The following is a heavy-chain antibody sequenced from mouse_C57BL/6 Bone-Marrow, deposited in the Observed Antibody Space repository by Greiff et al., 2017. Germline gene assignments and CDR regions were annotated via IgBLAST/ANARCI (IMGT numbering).Heavy chain of an antibody. Sequence: QVQLQQPGAELVKPGASVKMSCKASGYTFTSYWITWVKQRPGQGLEWIGDIYPGSGSTNYNEKFKSKATLTVDTSSSTAYMQLSSLTSEDSAFYYCARGTTMVTTKGYYYAMDYWGQGTSVTVSS. J-gene: IGHJ4*01. CDR3: ARGTTMVTTKGYYYAMDY. CDR2: IYPGSGST. CDR1: GYTFTSYW. D-gene: IGHD2-2*01. V-gene: IGHV1-55*01.